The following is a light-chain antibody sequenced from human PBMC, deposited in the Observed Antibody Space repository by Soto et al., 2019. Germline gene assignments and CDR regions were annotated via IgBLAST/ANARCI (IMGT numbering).Light chain of an antibody. Sequence: EIVMTQSPDSLSVSPGDGATLSCRARQSVASNVAWYQQNPGQGPKLLIHGASTRAVGVPARFSGSGSGTDFTLTINSLQSEDFAVYYCQQYHNWPPQYTFGQGTKLQIK. CDR2: GAS. V-gene: IGKV3-15*01. CDR3: QQYHNWPPQYT. J-gene: IGKJ2*01. CDR1: QSVASN.